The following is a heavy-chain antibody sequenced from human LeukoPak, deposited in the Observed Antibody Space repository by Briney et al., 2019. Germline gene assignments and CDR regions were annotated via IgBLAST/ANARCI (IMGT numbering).Heavy chain of an antibody. CDR2: IYDSGST. V-gene: IGHV4-59*01. D-gene: IGHD6-19*01. Sequence: SETLSLTCTVSGGSISSYYWSWIRQPPGKGLEWIGYIYDSGSTNYNPSLKSRVTISVDTCKNQFSLKLSSVTAADPAVYYCAKAFLYSSGWYYFDYWGQGTLVTVSS. CDR1: GGSISSYY. CDR3: AKAFLYSSGWYYFDY. J-gene: IGHJ4*02.